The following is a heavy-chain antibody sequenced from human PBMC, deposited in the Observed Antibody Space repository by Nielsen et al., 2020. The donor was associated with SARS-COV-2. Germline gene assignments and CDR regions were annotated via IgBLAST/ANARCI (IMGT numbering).Heavy chain of an antibody. CDR2: IYFSGRT. D-gene: IGHD5-12*01. Sequence: SETLSLTCTVSGGSISSGGYYWSWIRHHPGKGLEWIGYIYFSGRTCYNPSLKSRVTISVDTSKKQFSLSLRSVTAADTAVYYCARESSGYDHSPSGMDFWGQGTTVTVSS. CDR3: ARESSGYDHSPSGMDF. CDR1: GGSISSGGYY. J-gene: IGHJ6*02. V-gene: IGHV4-31*03.